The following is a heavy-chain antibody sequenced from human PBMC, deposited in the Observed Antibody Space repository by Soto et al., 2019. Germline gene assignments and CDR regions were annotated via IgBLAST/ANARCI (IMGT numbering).Heavy chain of an antibody. D-gene: IGHD4-4*01. CDR3: AWVTSDY. J-gene: IGHJ4*02. Sequence: GFSLRLSCAASGFTFSSYSLNWVRQAPGKGLEWVSSISSSSSYIYYADSVKGRFTISRDNSKNSLYLQMNSLRAEDTAWDYCAWVTSDYWGQGTLVTVSS. V-gene: IGHV3-21*01. CDR1: GFTFSSYS. CDR2: ISSSSSYI.